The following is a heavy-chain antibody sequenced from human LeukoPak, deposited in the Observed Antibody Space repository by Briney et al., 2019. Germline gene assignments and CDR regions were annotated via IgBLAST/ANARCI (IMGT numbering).Heavy chain of an antibody. CDR3: AKVPRGSGWCFDY. CDR2: MTGSGTRT. Sequence: GGSLRLSCAASGFQFSDFAMSWVRQVSGKGLEFVSIMTGSGTRTYYRDSVKGRFTISRDNSKNTLYLQMSSLRAEDTAVYYCAKVPRGSGWCFDYWGQGTLVTVSS. J-gene: IGHJ4*02. D-gene: IGHD6-19*01. V-gene: IGHV3-23*01. CDR1: GFQFSDFA.